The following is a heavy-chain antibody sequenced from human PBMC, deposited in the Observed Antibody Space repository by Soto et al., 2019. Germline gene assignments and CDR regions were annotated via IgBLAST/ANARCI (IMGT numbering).Heavy chain of an antibody. CDR3: AKSLWGGSGTKSPY. D-gene: IGHD3-10*01. J-gene: IGHJ4*02. Sequence: GGSLRLSCAASGFTFASYAMTWVRQAPGKGLEWVSTISGSGGSTYYADSVKGRFTISRDNSKNTLYLQMNSLRAEDTAVYYCAKSLWGGSGTKSPYWGQGTLVTVSS. CDR1: GFTFASYA. CDR2: ISGSGGST. V-gene: IGHV3-23*01.